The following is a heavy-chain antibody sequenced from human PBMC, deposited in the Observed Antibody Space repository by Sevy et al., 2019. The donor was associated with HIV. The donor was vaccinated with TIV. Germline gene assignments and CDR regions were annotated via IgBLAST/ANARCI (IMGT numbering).Heavy chain of an antibody. V-gene: IGHV3-23*01. Sequence: GGSLRLSCAASGFTVSSNYMSWVRQAPGKGLEWVSAISGSGGSTYYADSVKGRFTISRDNSKNTLYLQMNSLRAEDTAVYYCAKDTVAVAGYDPFNYWGQGTLVTVSS. CDR2: ISGSGGST. D-gene: IGHD6-19*01. J-gene: IGHJ4*02. CDR1: GFTVSSNY. CDR3: AKDTVAVAGYDPFNY.